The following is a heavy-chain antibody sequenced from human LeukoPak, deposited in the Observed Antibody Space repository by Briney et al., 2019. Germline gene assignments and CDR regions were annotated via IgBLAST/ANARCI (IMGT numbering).Heavy chain of an antibody. CDR3: ARGSPFGVDY. J-gene: IGHJ4*02. CDR1: GGSFSGYY. D-gene: IGHD3-3*01. V-gene: IGHV4-34*01. Sequence: SETLSLXCAVYGGSFSGYYWSWIRQPPGKELEWIGEINHSGSTNYNPSLKSRVTISVDTSKNQFSLKLSSVTAADTAVYYCARGSPFGVDYWGQGTLVTVSS. CDR2: INHSGST.